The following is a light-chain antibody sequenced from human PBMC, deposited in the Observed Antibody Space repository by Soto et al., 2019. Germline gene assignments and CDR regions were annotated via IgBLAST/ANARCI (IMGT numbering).Light chain of an antibody. V-gene: IGKV3-15*01. Sequence: EIVMTQSPVTLSGSPLEVATVCFRASQSVSGNLAWYQQKPGQAPRLLIYGVSARATGIPARFSGSGFGTEFTLTISSLQSEDFALYYCQQYHFWPETFGQGTKVDIK. J-gene: IGKJ1*01. CDR3: QQYHFWPET. CDR1: QSVSGN. CDR2: GVS.